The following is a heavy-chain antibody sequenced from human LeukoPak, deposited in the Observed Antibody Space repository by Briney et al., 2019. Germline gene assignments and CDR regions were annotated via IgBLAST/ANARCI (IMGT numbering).Heavy chain of an antibody. CDR1: GDSISSSNW. Sequence: PSETLSLTCAVSGDSISSSNWWSWVRQPPGKGLEWIGEIFHSGSINHNPSLKSRVTILVDKSKNQVSLKLSSVTAADTAVYYCARDPRLEYSSSRGFDPWGQGTLVTVSS. CDR3: ARDPRLEYSSSRGFDP. CDR2: IFHSGSI. V-gene: IGHV4-4*02. J-gene: IGHJ5*02. D-gene: IGHD6-6*01.